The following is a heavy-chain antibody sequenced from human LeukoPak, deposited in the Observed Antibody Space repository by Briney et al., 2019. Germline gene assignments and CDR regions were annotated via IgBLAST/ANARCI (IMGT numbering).Heavy chain of an antibody. Sequence: SETLSLTCTVSGGSISSSSYYWGWIRQPPGKGLQWIGEITHSGSTNYNPSLKSRVTISVDTSKNQFSLKLSSVTAADTAVYYCARAPNWNYVRRGGSKRRGDNNMIVAFDIWGQGTMVTVSS. D-gene: IGHD1-7*01. CDR1: GGSISSSSYY. CDR2: ITHSGST. CDR3: ARAPNWNYVRRGGSKRRGDNNMIVAFDI. J-gene: IGHJ3*02. V-gene: IGHV4-39*07.